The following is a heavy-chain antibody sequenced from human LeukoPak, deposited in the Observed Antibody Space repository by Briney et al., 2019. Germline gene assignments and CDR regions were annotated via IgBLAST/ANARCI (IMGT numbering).Heavy chain of an antibody. Sequence: PSETLSLTCAVYGGSFSGYYWSWIRQPPGKGLEWIGEINHSGSTNYNPSLKSRVTISVDTSKNQFSLKLSSVTAADTAVYYCARVPMFYNYYYMDVWGKGTTVTVSS. J-gene: IGHJ6*03. D-gene: IGHD3-10*02. CDR1: GGSFSGYY. V-gene: IGHV4-34*01. CDR2: INHSGST. CDR3: ARVPMFYNYYYMDV.